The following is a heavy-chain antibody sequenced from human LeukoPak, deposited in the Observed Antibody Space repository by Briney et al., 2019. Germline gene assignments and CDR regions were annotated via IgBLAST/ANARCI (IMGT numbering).Heavy chain of an antibody. J-gene: IGHJ4*02. Sequence: SETLSLTCAVYGGSFSGYYWSWIRQPPGKGLEWIGEVNHSGSTNYNPSLKSRVTISVDTSKNQFSLKLSSVTAAAPAVYYCARGIAVAGCSFDYWGQGTLVTVSS. D-gene: IGHD6-19*01. V-gene: IGHV4-34*01. CDR1: GGSFSGYY. CDR3: ARGIAVAGCSFDY. CDR2: VNHSGST.